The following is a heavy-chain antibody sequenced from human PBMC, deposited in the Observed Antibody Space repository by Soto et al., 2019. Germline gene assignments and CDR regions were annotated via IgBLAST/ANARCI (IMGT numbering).Heavy chain of an antibody. CDR3: ARDDDYVWGSYRYSAFDI. D-gene: IGHD3-16*02. CDR2: ISWNGGTI. J-gene: IGHJ3*02. CDR1: GFSFDDYA. V-gene: IGHV3-9*01. Sequence: GGSLRLSCAASGFSFDDYAMHWARQVPGKGLEWVASISWNGGTIGYADSVKGRFTISRDNAKNSLYLQMNSLRDEDTAVYYCARDDDYVWGSYRYSAFDIWGQGTMVTVSS.